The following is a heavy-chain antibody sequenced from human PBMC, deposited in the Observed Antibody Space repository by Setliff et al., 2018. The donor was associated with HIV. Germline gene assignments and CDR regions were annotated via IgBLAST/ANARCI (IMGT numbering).Heavy chain of an antibody. V-gene: IGHV1-3*01. J-gene: IGHJ6*03. D-gene: IGHD3-10*01. CDR2: INAGNGNT. Sequence: RASVKVSCKASGYTFTSYAMHWVRQAPGQRLEWMGWINAGNGNTKYSQKFQGRVTITRDTSASTAYMELSSLRSEDTAVYYCAREGKFRYYYYMDVWGKGTTVTVSS. CDR1: GYTFTSYA. CDR3: AREGKFRYYYYMDV.